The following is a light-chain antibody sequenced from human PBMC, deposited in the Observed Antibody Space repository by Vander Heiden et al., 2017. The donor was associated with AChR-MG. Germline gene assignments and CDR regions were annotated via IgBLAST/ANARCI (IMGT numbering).Light chain of an antibody. Sequence: EIVMTQSPVTLSVSPGERATLSCRASQSVSSNLAWYQQKPGQAPRLLIYGASTRATGIPARFSGSGSGTDFTLTISSLQSEDFAVYYCQQYNNGPPLTFGGGTKVEIK. CDR1: QSVSSN. V-gene: IGKV3-15*01. CDR2: GAS. J-gene: IGKJ4*01. CDR3: QQYNNGPPLT.